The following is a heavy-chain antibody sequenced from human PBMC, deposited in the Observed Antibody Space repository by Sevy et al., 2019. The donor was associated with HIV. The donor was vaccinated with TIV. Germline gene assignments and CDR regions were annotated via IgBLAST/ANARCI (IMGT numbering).Heavy chain of an antibody. Sequence: SETLSLTCTVSGGSISSSSYYWGWIRQPPGKGLEWIGSIYYSGSTYYNPSLKSRVTISVDTSKNQFSLKLSSVTAADTAVYYCARPGITIFGVVMASAFDIRGQGTMVTVSS. CDR1: GGSISSSSYY. V-gene: IGHV4-39*01. CDR3: ARPGITIFGVVMASAFDI. D-gene: IGHD3-3*01. CDR2: IYYSGST. J-gene: IGHJ3*02.